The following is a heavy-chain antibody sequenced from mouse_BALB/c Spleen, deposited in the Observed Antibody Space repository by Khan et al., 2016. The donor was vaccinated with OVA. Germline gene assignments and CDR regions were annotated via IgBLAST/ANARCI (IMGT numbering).Heavy chain of an antibody. J-gene: IGHJ3*01. CDR3: SRSGLGSFAY. Sequence: QVQLQQSGAELARPGASVRLSCNASGYTFTDYYINWMKQRTGQGLEWIGHIYPGNDNTYYNENFTGKATLTADKSSSTAFMHLSSLTSEDSAVYFWSRSGLGSFAYWGQGTLVTVS. D-gene: IGHD3-1*01. CDR1: GYTFTDYY. V-gene: IGHV1-77*01. CDR2: IYPGNDNT.